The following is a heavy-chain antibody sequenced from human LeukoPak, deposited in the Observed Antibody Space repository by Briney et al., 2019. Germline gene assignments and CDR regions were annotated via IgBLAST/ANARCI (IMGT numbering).Heavy chain of an antibody. Sequence: ASVKASCKVSGYTLTELSMHWVRQAPGKGLEWMGGFDPEDGETIYAQKFQGRVTMTEDTSTDTAYMELSSLRSEDTAVYYCATPARYCSSTSCYMRWDYWGQGTLVTVSS. D-gene: IGHD2-2*02. CDR1: GYTLTELS. V-gene: IGHV1-24*01. J-gene: IGHJ4*02. CDR3: ATPARYCSSTSCYMRWDY. CDR2: FDPEDGET.